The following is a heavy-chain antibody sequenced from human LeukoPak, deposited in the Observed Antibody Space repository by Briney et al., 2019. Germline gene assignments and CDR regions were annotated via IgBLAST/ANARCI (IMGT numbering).Heavy chain of an antibody. CDR1: GGSISSSSYY. V-gene: IGHV4-39*07. Sequence: PSETLSLTCTVSGGSISSSSYYWGWIRQPPGKGLEWIGSIYYSGSTYYNPSLKSRVTISVDTSKNQFSLKLSSVTAADTAVYYCARSHLVVVAAISYYFDYWGQGTLVTVSS. D-gene: IGHD2-15*01. CDR3: ARSHLVVVAAISYYFDY. J-gene: IGHJ4*02. CDR2: IYYSGST.